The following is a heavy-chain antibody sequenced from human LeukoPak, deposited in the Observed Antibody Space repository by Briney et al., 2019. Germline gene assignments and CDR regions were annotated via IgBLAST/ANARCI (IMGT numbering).Heavy chain of an antibody. J-gene: IGHJ4*02. Sequence: PGGSLRLSCAASGFTFSSYAMSWVRQAPEKGLEWVSALSGSGGNTYYADSVKGRFTISRDNSKNTLYLQMNSLRAEDTAVYYCANWDYYDSSGYYRMVDYWGQGTLVTVSS. CDR2: LSGSGGNT. D-gene: IGHD3-22*01. CDR1: GFTFSSYA. V-gene: IGHV3-23*01. CDR3: ANWDYYDSSGYYRMVDY.